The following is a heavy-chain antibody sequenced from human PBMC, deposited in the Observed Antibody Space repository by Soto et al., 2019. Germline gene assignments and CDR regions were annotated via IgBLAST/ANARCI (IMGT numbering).Heavy chain of an antibody. V-gene: IGHV5-51*01. CDR3: SRHQRDGASRNIDC. D-gene: IGHD2-8*01. CDR2: INPADSDI. CDR1: GYSFTSNW. J-gene: IGHJ4*02. Sequence: LGESLKISCQGSGYSFTSNWIGWVRQMPGKGLEWMGIINPADSDIKYSPSFQGQVTISADKSIGTAYLQWSSLKASDTAMYYCSRHQRDGASRNIDCWGQGTLVSVS.